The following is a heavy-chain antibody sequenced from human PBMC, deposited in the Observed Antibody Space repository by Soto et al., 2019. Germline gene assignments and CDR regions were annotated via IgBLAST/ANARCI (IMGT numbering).Heavy chain of an antibody. CDR1: GFTVSSNY. D-gene: IGHD1-1*01. V-gene: IGHV3-53*01. CDR3: ARVENKHYYYGMDV. Sequence: LRLSCAASGFTVSSNYMSWVGQAPGKGLEWVSVIYSGGSTYYADSVKGRFTISRDNSKNTLYLQMNSLRAEDTAVYYCARVENKHYYYGMDVWGQGTTVTVSS. J-gene: IGHJ6*02. CDR2: IYSGGST.